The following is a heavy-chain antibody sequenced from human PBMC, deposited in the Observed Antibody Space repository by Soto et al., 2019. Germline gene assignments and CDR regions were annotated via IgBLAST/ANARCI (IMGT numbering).Heavy chain of an antibody. CDR2: IYYSGST. Sequence: SETLSLTCTVSGGSIISGGYYWIWIRQHPGKGLEWIGYIYYSGSTYYNPSLKSRVTISVDTSKNQFSLKLSSVTAADTAVYYCARDQFNPYDSSLYYYYYGMDVWGQGTTVTVSS. V-gene: IGHV4-31*03. CDR1: GGSIISGGYY. J-gene: IGHJ6*02. D-gene: IGHD3-22*01. CDR3: ARDQFNPYDSSLYYYYYGMDV.